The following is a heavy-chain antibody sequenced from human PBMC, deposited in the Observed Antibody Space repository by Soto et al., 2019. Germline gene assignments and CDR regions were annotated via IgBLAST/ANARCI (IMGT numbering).Heavy chain of an antibody. CDR1: GFTFSSHW. CDR3: LRGSIGWRGMDV. V-gene: IGHV3-74*01. D-gene: IGHD6-19*01. Sequence: ELQLVEFGGGLVQPGESLRLSCVGSGFTFSSHWMHWFRQGPGKGLVWVSSIHPDGTATSYADFVKGRFSLSRDNAKNTVYLQMSSLRADDTGVYSRLRGSIGWRGMDVWGQGTTVIVSS. J-gene: IGHJ6*02. CDR2: IHPDGTAT.